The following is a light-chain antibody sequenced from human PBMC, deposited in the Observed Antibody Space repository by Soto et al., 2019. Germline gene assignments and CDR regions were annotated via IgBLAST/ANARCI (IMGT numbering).Light chain of an antibody. CDR1: SSDVGGYNS. Sequence: QSVLTQPASLSGSPGQSITVSCTGTSSDVGGYNSVSWYQHHPGKAPKLLIYDGSNRPSGGSNRFSGSKSGNTASLTISGFQAEDEADYYCSSYTSSSTYVFGTGTKLTVL. J-gene: IGLJ1*01. V-gene: IGLV2-14*03. CDR2: DGS. CDR3: SSYTSSSTYV.